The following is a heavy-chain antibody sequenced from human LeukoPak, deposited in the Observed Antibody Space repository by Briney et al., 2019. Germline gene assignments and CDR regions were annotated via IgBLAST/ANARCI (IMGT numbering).Heavy chain of an antibody. Sequence: PGGSLRLSCTASGFTFSSYGMHWVRQAPGKGLEWVAVIWYDGSNKYYADSVKGRFTISRDNSKNTLYPQMNSLRADDTAVYYCAKSSSVLLDYWGQGTLVTVSS. CDR3: AKSSSVLLDY. CDR2: IWYDGSNK. J-gene: IGHJ4*02. D-gene: IGHD6-13*01. V-gene: IGHV3-33*06. CDR1: GFTFSSYG.